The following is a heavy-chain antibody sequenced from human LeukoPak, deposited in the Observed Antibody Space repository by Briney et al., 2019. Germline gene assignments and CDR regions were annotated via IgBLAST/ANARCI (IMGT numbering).Heavy chain of an antibody. D-gene: IGHD4-11*01. V-gene: IGHV4-61*02. CDR3: ARDLRGNYGILDY. CDR2: IYTSGST. J-gene: IGHJ4*02. Sequence: SQTLSLTCTVSGGSISSGSYYWSWIRQPAGKGLEWIGRIYTSGSTNYNPSLKSRVTISVDTSKNQFSLKLSSVTAADTAVYYCARDLRGNYGILDYWGKGTLSPSPQ. CDR1: GGSISSGSYY.